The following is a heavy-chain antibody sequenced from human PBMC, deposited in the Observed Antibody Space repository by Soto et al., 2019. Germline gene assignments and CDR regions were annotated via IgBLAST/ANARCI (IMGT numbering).Heavy chain of an antibody. V-gene: IGHV1-18*01. CDR2: ISASNGNT. D-gene: IGHD2-8*01. CDR3: ARDTVRYCRDGVCYEGYYYVAMDV. CDR1: GYTFTSYS. Sequence: ASVKVSCKASGYTFTSYSFSWVRQAPGQGLEWMGWISASNGNTNYAQKHQGRVTMTTDTSTGTAYMELRSLRSDDTATYYCARDTVRYCRDGVCYEGYYYVAMDVGGRGTTVTVSS. J-gene: IGHJ6*04.